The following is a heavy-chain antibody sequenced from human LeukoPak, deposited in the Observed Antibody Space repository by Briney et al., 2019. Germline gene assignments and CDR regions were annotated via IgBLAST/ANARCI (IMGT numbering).Heavy chain of an antibody. Sequence: SETLSLTCTVSGGSISGYYWSWIRQPPGKGLEWIGYIFSSGSAAYNPSLRSRVTASIDTSKNQFSLKLSSVTAADTAVYYCARYSGTYYVYWGQGTLVTVSS. V-gene: IGHV4-59*08. D-gene: IGHD1-26*01. CDR2: IFSSGSA. CDR3: ARYSGTYYVY. J-gene: IGHJ4*02. CDR1: GGSISGYY.